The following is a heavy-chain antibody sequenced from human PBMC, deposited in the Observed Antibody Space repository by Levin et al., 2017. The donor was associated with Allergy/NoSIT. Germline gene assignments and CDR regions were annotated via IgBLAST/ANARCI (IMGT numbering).Heavy chain of an antibody. CDR1: GFSFSSYS. J-gene: IGHJ4*02. Sequence: GGSLRLSCAGSGFSFSSYSMNWVRQAPGKGLEWVSSISGTTNFIQYADSVKGRFTISRDNAKNSLYLQMDSLRAEDTAVYYCARGLGRYRSSEGLSDYWGQGTLVTVSS. V-gene: IGHV3-21*01. D-gene: IGHD6-19*01. CDR3: ARGLGRYRSSEGLSDY. CDR2: ISGTTNFI.